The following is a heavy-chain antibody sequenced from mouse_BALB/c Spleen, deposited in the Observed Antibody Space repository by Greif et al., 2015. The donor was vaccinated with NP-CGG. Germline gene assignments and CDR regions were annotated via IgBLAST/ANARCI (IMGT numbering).Heavy chain of an antibody. CDR2: IYPGDGDT. D-gene: IGHD2-4*01. CDR1: GYAFSSYW. J-gene: IGHJ4*01. V-gene: IGHV1-80*01. CDR3: ARYDYDYYAMDY. Sequence: QVHVKQSGAELVRPGSSVKISCKASGYAFSSYWMNWVKQRPGQGLEWIGRIYPGDGDTNYNGKFKGKAALTADKSSSTAYMQLSSLTSEDSAVYFCARYDYDYYAMDYWGQGTSVTVSS.